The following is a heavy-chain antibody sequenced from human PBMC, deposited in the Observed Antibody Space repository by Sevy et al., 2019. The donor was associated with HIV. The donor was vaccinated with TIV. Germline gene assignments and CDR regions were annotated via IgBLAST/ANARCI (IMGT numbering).Heavy chain of an antibody. CDR3: ARSGRLGQYSSGYYYVRSRLVDY. D-gene: IGHD3-22*01. CDR2: ISAYNGNT. V-gene: IGHV1-18*04. J-gene: IGHJ4*02. CDR1: GYTFTSYG. Sequence: ASVKVSCKASGYTFTSYGISWVRQAPGQGLEWMGWISAYNGNTNYAQKFQGRVTMNRNTSISTAYMELSSLRSEDTAVYYCARSGRLGQYSSGYYYVRSRLVDYWGQGTLVTVSS.